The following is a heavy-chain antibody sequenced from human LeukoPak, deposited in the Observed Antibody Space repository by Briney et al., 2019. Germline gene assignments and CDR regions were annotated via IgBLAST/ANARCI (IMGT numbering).Heavy chain of an antibody. J-gene: IGHJ6*03. CDR2: LHYSGST. V-gene: IGHV4-39*01. Sequence: SETLSLTCSVSGGSISSGSYYWGWIRQPPGKGLEWIGSLHYSGSTYYNPSLKSRVTKSIDTSKNQFSLKLSSVTAADTAVYYCAKGSGYEAQYYYYYMDVWGKGTTVTISS. CDR1: GGSISSGSYY. D-gene: IGHD5-12*01. CDR3: AKGSGYEAQYYYYYMDV.